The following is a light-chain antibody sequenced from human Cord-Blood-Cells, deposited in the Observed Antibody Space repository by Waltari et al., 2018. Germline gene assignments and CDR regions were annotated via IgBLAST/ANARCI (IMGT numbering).Light chain of an antibody. CDR2: YDS. CDR3: QVWDSRSDHPV. V-gene: IGLV3-21*04. CDR1: NIGSKR. Sequence: SYVLTQPPSVSVAPGKTARITCGGNNIGSKRVHGYQQKPGQAPVLVIYYDSDRPSGIPERFSGSNSGNTATLTISRVEAGDEADYYCQVWDSRSDHPVFGGGTKLTVL. J-gene: IGLJ3*02.